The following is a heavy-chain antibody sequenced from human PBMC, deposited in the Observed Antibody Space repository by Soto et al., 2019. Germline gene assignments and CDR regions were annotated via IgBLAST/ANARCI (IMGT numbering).Heavy chain of an antibody. CDR3: ARGHFDQDYYYCYGMDV. J-gene: IGHJ6*02. V-gene: IGHV4-30-4*01. Sequence: PSETLSLTCTVSGGSISSGDYYWSWIRQPPGKGLEWIGYIYYSGSTYYNPSLKSRVTISVDTSKNQFSLKLSSVTAADTAVYYCARGHFDQDYYYCYGMDVWGQGTTVTVSS. D-gene: IGHD3-9*01. CDR2: IYYSGST. CDR1: GGSISSGDYY.